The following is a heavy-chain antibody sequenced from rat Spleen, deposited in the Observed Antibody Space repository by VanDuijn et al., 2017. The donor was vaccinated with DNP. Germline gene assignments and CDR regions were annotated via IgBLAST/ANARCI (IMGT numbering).Heavy chain of an antibody. CDR3: ATSLTGRA. D-gene: IGHD5-1*01. V-gene: IGHV5S10*01. J-gene: IGHJ2*01. CDR2: IIYDGSRT. Sequence: EVQLVESGGGLVQPGRSLKLSCAASGFTFRDYNMAWGRQAPKKGLEWVATIIYDGSRTYYRDSVKGRFTISRDDAKSTLYLQMDSLRSEDTATYYCATSLTGRAWGQGVMVTVSS. CDR1: GFTFRDYN.